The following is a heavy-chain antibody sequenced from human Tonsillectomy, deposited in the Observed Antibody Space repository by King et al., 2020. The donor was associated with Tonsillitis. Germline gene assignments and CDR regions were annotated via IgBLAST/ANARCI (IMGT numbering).Heavy chain of an antibody. CDR3: ARGMTIFGVVTPNMDV. Sequence: QLVQSGAEVKKPGSSVKVSCKASGGTFSSYGISWVRQAPGQGLEWMGGIIPIFGTTNYAQTFQGRVTITADESTSTAYMELSSLRSEDTAVYYCARGMTIFGVVTPNMDVWGKGTTVTVSS. V-gene: IGHV1-69*12. D-gene: IGHD3-3*01. CDR1: GGTFSSYG. J-gene: IGHJ6*03. CDR2: IIPIFGTT.